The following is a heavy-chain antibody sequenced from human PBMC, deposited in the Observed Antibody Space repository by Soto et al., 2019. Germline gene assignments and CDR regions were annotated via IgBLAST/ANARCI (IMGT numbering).Heavy chain of an antibody. J-gene: IGHJ6*03. V-gene: IGHV1-46*01. Sequence: GASVKVSCKASGYIFTNYYMHWVRQAPGQGLEWMGIINPSGGSTSYAQHFQGRVTMTRDTSTSTVYMELSSLRSEDTAVYYCATDILTGSNYMDVWGKGTTVTVSS. CDR2: INPSGGST. CDR1: GYIFTNYY. D-gene: IGHD3-9*01. CDR3: ATDILTGSNYMDV.